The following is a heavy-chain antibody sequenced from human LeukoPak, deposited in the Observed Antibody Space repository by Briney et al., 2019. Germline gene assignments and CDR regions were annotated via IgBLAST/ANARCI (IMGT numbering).Heavy chain of an antibody. D-gene: IGHD1-26*01. CDR2: IYYSGST. V-gene: IGHV4-59*01. Sequence: PSETLSLTCTVSGGSISSYYWSWIRQPPGKGLEWIGYIYYSGSTNYNPSLKSRVTISVDTSKNQFSLKLSSVTAADTAVYYCARDSGSYFDYWGQGTLVTVSP. CDR1: GGSISSYY. J-gene: IGHJ4*02. CDR3: ARDSGSYFDY.